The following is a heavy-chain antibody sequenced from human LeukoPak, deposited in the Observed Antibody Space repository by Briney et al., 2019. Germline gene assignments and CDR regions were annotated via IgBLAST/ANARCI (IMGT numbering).Heavy chain of an antibody. J-gene: IGHJ4*02. Sequence: ASVTVSCKASGYPFTDQFINWVRQAPGRGLEWMGWINPNSGDTNYEQRFQGRVTITRDTSISTAYMDLTRLASDDTAVYYCARGELLVDYWGQGTLVTVSS. CDR2: INPNSGDT. D-gene: IGHD3-10*01. CDR1: GYPFTDQF. V-gene: IGHV1-2*02. CDR3: ARGELLVDY.